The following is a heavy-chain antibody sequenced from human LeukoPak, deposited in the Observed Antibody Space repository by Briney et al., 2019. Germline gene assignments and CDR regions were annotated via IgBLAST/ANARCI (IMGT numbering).Heavy chain of an antibody. CDR1: GYTFTVYF. V-gene: IGHV1-2*02. Sequence: GASVKVSCKASGYTFTVYFMHWVRQAPGQGVEWMGWIDPNSGGTNYAQNFQGRVTMTRDTSISTAYMELSRLRSDDTAVYYCARVRVTGSYGLDLGHWGQGTLVTVSS. J-gene: IGHJ4*02. D-gene: IGHD1-26*01. CDR2: IDPNSGGT. CDR3: ARVRVTGSYGLDLGH.